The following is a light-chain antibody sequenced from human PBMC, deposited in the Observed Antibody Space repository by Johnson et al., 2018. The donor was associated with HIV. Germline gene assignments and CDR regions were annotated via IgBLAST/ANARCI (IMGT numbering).Light chain of an antibody. CDR3: GTWDSSLSAEV. V-gene: IGLV1-51*02. J-gene: IGLJ1*01. CDR1: SSNIGNNY. Sequence: QSVLTQPPSVSAALGQKVTISCSGSSSNIGNNYVSWYQQLPGTAPKLLIYENNKRPSGIPDRFSGSKSGTSATLGITGLQTGDEADYYCGTWDSSLSAEVFGTGPKVTVL. CDR2: ENN.